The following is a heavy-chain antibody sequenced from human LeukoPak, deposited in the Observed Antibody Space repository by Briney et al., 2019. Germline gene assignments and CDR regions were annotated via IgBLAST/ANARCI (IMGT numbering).Heavy chain of an antibody. V-gene: IGHV1-18*01. CDR2: ISAYNGNT. J-gene: IGHJ4*02. CDR3: ARDLVSSRATGPWGY. CDR1: GYTFTSYG. D-gene: IGHD6-13*01. Sequence: ASVKVSCKASGYTFTSYGISWVRQAPGQGLEWMGWISAYNGNTNYAQKLQGRVTMTTDTSTSTAYMELSSLRSEDTAVYYCARDLVSSRATGPWGYWGQGTLVTVSS.